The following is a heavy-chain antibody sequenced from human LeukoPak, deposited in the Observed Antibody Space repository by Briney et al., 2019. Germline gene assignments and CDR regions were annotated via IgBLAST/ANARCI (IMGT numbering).Heavy chain of an antibody. D-gene: IGHD4-11*01. CDR3: ARDPASTDPMDY. CDR2: INHSGST. Sequence: SETLSLTCAVYGGSFSGYYWSWIRQPPGKGLEWIGEINHSGSTNYNPSLKSRVTISVDTSKNQFSLKLSSVTAADTAVYYCARDPASTDPMDYWGQGTLVTVSS. V-gene: IGHV4-34*01. CDR1: GGSFSGYY. J-gene: IGHJ4*02.